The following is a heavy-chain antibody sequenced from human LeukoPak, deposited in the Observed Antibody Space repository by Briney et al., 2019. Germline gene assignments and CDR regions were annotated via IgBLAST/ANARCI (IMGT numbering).Heavy chain of an antibody. CDR3: AKDESHTYGMDV. CDR2: ISWISGSI. CDR1: GFTFDDYA. V-gene: IGHV3-9*01. Sequence: GGSLRLSCATSGFTFDDYAMHWVRQAPGRGLEWVSGISWISGSIGYADSVKGRFTISRDNAKNSLYLQMNSLRAEDTALYFCAKDESHTYGMDVWGQGTTVTVSS. J-gene: IGHJ6*02.